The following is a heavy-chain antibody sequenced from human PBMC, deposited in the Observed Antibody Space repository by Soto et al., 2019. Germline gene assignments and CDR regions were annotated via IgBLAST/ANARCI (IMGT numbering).Heavy chain of an antibody. D-gene: IGHD1-1*01. J-gene: IGHJ5*02. CDR2: IYATGTT. Sequence: PSETLSLTCTVSGASISGYYWSWIRKSAGKGLEWIGRIYATGTTDYNPSLKSRVMMSVDTSKKQFSLKLRSVAAADTAVYYCVRDGTKTLRDWFDPWGQGISVTVSS. CDR1: GASISGYY. V-gene: IGHV4-4*07. CDR3: VRDGTKTLRDWFDP.